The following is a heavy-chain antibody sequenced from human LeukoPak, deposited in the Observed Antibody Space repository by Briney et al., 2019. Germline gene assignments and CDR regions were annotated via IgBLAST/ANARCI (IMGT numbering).Heavy chain of an antibody. CDR1: GFTFSSYA. J-gene: IGHJ4*02. V-gene: IGHV3-64*01. CDR3: ARARRDGYQWGDYLFDY. D-gene: IGHD5-24*01. CDR2: ISSNGGST. Sequence: PGGSLRLSCAASGFTFSSYAMHWVRQAPGKGLEYVSAISSNGGSTYYANSVKGRFTISRDNSKNTLYLQMGSLRAEDMAVYYCARARRDGYQWGDYLFDYWGQGTLVTVSS.